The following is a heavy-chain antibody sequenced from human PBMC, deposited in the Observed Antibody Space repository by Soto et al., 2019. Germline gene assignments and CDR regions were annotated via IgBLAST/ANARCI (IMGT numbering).Heavy chain of an antibody. V-gene: IGHV3-21*06. D-gene: IGHD2-21*02. J-gene: IGHJ6*02. CDR3: ATKARVTNYLYYGMDV. CDR1: GFTFSDFA. Sequence: GGSLRLSCAASGFTFSDFAMNWVRQAPGKGLEWVSSISSSSGHMYYADSLKGRLSISRDNAKNSLHLQMNSLRAEDTAMYYCATKARVTNYLYYGMDVWGLGTTVTVSS. CDR2: ISSSSGHM.